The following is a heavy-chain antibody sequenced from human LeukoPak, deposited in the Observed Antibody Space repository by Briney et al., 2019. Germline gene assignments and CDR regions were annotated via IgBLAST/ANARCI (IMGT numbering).Heavy chain of an antibody. J-gene: IGHJ4*02. CDR2: IWYDGSNK. CDR3: ARLRNWNYGPFDY. Sequence: GGSLRLSCAASGFTFSSYGMHWVRQAPGKGLEWVAVIWYDGSNKYYADSVKGRFTISRDNSKNTLYLQMNSLRAEDTAVYYCARLRNWNYGPFDYWGQGTLVPVSS. CDR1: GFTFSSYG. D-gene: IGHD1-7*01. V-gene: IGHV3-33*01.